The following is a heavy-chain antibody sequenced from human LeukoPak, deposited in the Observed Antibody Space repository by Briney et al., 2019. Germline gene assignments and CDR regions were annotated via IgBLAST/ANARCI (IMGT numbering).Heavy chain of an antibody. Sequence: PGGSLRLSCGASGLTFSTYSMNWVRQAPGKGLEWVSYISSDSGARYYADSVKGRFTISRDNAKNSLYLQMNSLRAEDTAVYYCARATQPGFDPWGQGPLVTVSS. J-gene: IGHJ5*02. V-gene: IGHV3-48*01. CDR2: ISSDSGAR. CDR1: GLTFSTYS. D-gene: IGHD2-15*01. CDR3: ARATQPGFDP.